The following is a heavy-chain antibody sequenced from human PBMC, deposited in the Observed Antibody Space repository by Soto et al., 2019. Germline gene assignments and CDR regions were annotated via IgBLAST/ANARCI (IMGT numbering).Heavy chain of an antibody. CDR2: INPSGGST. V-gene: IGHV1-46*01. CDR1: GYTFTSYY. CDR3: ARGITSYYDFWSGTGGDY. D-gene: IGHD3-3*01. Sequence: ASVKVSCKASGYTFTSYYMHWVRQAPGQGLEWMGIINPSGGSTSYAQKFQGRVTMTRDTSTSTVYMELSSLRSEDTAVYYCARGITSYYDFWSGTGGDYWGQGTRVTVSS. J-gene: IGHJ4*02.